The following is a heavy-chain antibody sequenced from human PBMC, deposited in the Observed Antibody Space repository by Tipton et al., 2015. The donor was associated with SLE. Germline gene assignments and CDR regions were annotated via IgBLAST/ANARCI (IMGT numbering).Heavy chain of an antibody. CDR3: AVRDFWSPKGAFDI. J-gene: IGHJ3*02. CDR1: GGSISSSSYY. V-gene: IGHV4-39*07. D-gene: IGHD3-3*01. Sequence: TLSLTCTVSGGSISSSSYYWGWIRQPPGKGLEWIGSIYYSGSTYYNPSLKSRVTISVDTSKNQFSLKLSSVTAADTAVYYCAVRDFWSPKGAFDIWGRGTVVTVSS. CDR2: IYYSGST.